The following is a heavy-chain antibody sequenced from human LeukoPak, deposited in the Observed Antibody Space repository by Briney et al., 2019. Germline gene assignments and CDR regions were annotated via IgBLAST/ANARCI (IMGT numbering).Heavy chain of an antibody. Sequence: GASVTVSCKASGYTFTRYGISWVRQAPGQGLEGMGWISAYNGNTNYAQKLQGRVTMTTDTSTSTAYMELRSLRSDDTAVYYCARDTYYYDSSGPLDPWGQGTLVTVSS. CDR1: GYTFTRYG. CDR2: ISAYNGNT. CDR3: ARDTYYYDSSGPLDP. J-gene: IGHJ5*02. D-gene: IGHD3-22*01. V-gene: IGHV1-18*01.